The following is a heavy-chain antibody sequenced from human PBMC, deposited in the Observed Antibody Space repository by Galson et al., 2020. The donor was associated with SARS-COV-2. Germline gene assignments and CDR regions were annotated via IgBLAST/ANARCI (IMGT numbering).Heavy chain of an antibody. CDR1: GYSISSGYH. CDR3: AREGSVAAARMDV. V-gene: IGHV4-38-2*02. CDR2: IHHSGSA. J-gene: IGHJ6*02. D-gene: IGHD6-13*01. Sequence: ASETLSLTCGVSGYSISSGYHWAWIRQPPGKGLEWIGSIHHSGSANYNPSLKSRVTISVDTSKNDFSLRLSSVTGADTAVYYCAREGSVAAARMDVWGQGTTVTVS.